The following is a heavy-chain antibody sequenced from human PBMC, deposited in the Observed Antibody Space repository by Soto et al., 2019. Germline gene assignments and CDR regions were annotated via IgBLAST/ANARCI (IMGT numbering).Heavy chain of an antibody. V-gene: IGHV5-51*01. J-gene: IGHJ6*02. CDR1: CSRITQYA. CDR2: IYAGDSDT. Sequence: EALKMCWKGPCSRITQYAIGWGRPMPGKGLEWMGIIYAGDSDTRYSPSFRGQVTISVDKSISTAYLQWSSLRASDTAMYYCARHTSNYYGMDFWCQGTTVTVSS. CDR3: ARHTSNYYGMDF.